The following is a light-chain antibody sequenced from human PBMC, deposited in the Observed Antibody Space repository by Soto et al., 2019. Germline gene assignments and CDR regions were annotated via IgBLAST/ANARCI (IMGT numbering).Light chain of an antibody. Sequence: DIQLTQSPSTLSASVGDRVTITCRASQSISSWLAWYQQKPGKAPNLLIYKTSNLESGVPSRFSGSGSGTEFTLTSSSLQPDDSATHSCQYYNDYCWTFGQGTKVEIK. V-gene: IGKV1-5*03. CDR2: KTS. J-gene: IGKJ1*01. CDR1: QSISSW. CDR3: QYYNDYCWT.